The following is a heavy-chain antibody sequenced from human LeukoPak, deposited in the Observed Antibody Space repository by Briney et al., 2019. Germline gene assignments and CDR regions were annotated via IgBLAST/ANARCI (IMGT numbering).Heavy chain of an antibody. CDR3: ARPRYSSSWYGARRGSYYYGMDV. CDR1: GGSISSSSYY. CDR2: IYYSGST. Sequence: SGTLSLTCTVSGGSISSSSYYWGWIRQPPGKGLEWIGSIYYSGSTYYNPSLKSRVTISVDTSKSQFSLKLSSVTAADTAVYYCARPRYSSSWYGARRGSYYYGMDVWGQGTTVTVSS. D-gene: IGHD6-13*01. V-gene: IGHV4-39*07. J-gene: IGHJ6*02.